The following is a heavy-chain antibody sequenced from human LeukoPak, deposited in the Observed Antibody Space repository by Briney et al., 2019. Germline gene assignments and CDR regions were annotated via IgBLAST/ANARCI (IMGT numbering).Heavy chain of an antibody. CDR3: ARDGYCSGGSCYRDYYGMDV. Sequence: SETLSLTCAVYGGSFSGYYWSWIRQPPGKGLEWIGEINHSGSTNYNPSLKSRVTISVDTSKNQFSLKLSSVTAADTAVYYCARDGYCSGGSCYRDYYGMDVWGQGTTVTVSS. V-gene: IGHV4-34*01. CDR1: GGSFSGYY. J-gene: IGHJ6*02. D-gene: IGHD2-15*01. CDR2: INHSGST.